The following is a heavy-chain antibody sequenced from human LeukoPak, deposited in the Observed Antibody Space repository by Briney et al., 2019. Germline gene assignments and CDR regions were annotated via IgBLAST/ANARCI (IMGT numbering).Heavy chain of an antibody. J-gene: IGHJ6*03. D-gene: IGHD6-6*01. CDR1: GYTFTTYG. CDR3: ANSSFQDYYYMDV. CDR2: ISPYNSNT. Sequence: GASVKVSCKSSGYTFTTYGVSWMRQAPGQSLEWMGWISPYNSNTKYAQKLQGRVTMTTDTSTSTAYMELRSLRSDDTAVYYCANSSFQDYYYMDVWGKGTTVTVSS. V-gene: IGHV1-18*01.